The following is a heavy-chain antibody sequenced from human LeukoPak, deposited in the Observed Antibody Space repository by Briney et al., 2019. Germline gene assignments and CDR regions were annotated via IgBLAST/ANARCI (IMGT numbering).Heavy chain of an antibody. CDR1: GFTFSSYA. Sequence: GGSLRLSCAASGFTFSSYAMSWVRQAPGKGLEWVSAISGSGGSTYYADSVKGRFTISRDNAKNSLYLQMNSLRAEDTAVYYCARDLSPDIVVVPAGYNWFDPWGQGTLVTVSS. V-gene: IGHV3-23*01. D-gene: IGHD2-2*01. J-gene: IGHJ5*02. CDR3: ARDLSPDIVVVPAGYNWFDP. CDR2: ISGSGGST.